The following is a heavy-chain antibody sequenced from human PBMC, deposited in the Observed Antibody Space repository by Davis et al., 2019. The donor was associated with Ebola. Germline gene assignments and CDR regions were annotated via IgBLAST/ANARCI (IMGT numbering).Heavy chain of an antibody. D-gene: IGHD2-2*01. V-gene: IGHV3-15*07. CDR2: IKSKTDGGTT. J-gene: IGHJ5*02. Sequence: GESLKISCAASGFTFSNARMNWVRQAPGKGLAGVGRIKSKTDGGTTDYAEPVQGRFTITTDDSKNTLYLQMNSLKTEDTAVYYCTTETIGYCSSTSGYEGVTGWFDPWGQGTLVTVSS. CDR1: GFTFSNAR. CDR3: TTETIGYCSSTSGYEGVTGWFDP.